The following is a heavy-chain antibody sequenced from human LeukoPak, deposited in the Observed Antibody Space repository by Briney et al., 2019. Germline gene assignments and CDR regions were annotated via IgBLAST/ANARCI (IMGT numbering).Heavy chain of an antibody. D-gene: IGHD4-17*01. CDR1: GGSISSGGYS. V-gene: IGHV4-30-2*01. J-gene: IGHJ5*02. Sequence: PSQTLSLTCTVSGGSISSGGYSWSWIRQPPGKGLEWIGYIYLSGSTYYNPSLKSRVTMSVDRSKNQFSLKLSSVTAADTAVYYCARFYGDYRNWFDPWGQGTLVTVSS. CDR2: IYLSGST. CDR3: ARFYGDYRNWFDP.